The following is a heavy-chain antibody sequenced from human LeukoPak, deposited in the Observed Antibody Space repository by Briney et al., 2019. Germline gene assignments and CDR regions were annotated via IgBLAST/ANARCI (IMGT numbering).Heavy chain of an antibody. D-gene: IGHD3-22*01. Sequence: GGSLRLSCAASGFTFSSYSMNWVRQAPGKGLEWVSAISGSGGSTYYADSVKGRFTISRDNSKNTLYLQMNSLRAEDTAVYYCAKDVVVDYGMDVWGQGTTVTVSS. CDR3: AKDVVVDYGMDV. V-gene: IGHV3-23*01. J-gene: IGHJ6*02. CDR2: ISGSGGST. CDR1: GFTFSSYS.